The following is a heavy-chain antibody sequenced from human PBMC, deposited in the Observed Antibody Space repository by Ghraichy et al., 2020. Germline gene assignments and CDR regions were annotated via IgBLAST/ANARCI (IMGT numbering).Heavy chain of an antibody. J-gene: IGHJ5*01. CDR2: IKDDGSEK. V-gene: IGHV3-7*03. D-gene: IGHD3-3*01. CDR3: ARDRRTDYDFWSGPKNWFDS. Sequence: GGSLRLSCAASGFTFSSYWMAWVRQAPGKGLEWVANIKDDGSEKYYVDSVKSRFTISRDNANNSLFLHMKSLRAEDTAVYYCARDRRTDYDFWSGPKNWFDSWGQGSLVTVSS. CDR1: GFTFSSYW.